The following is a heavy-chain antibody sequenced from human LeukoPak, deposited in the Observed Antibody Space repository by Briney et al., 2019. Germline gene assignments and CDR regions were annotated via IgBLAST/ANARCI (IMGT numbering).Heavy chain of an antibody. CDR1: GFTFSTYA. CDR2: ISGSDDGT. Sequence: GSLRLSCAASGFTFSTYAMSWFRQIPGKGLEWVSAISGSDDGTYYADSVKGRFTISRDNSRNTLYLQMNTLRAEDTAVYFCAKSPVSSCRGSFCYPFDYWGQGNLVTVSS. CDR3: AKSPVSSCRGSFCYPFDY. D-gene: IGHD2-15*01. V-gene: IGHV3-23*01. J-gene: IGHJ4*02.